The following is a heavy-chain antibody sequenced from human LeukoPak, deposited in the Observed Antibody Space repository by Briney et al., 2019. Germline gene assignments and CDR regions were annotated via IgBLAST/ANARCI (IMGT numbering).Heavy chain of an antibody. CDR1: GYSISSGYY. J-gene: IGHJ4*02. CDR2: IYHSGST. Sequence: SETPSLTCTVSGYSISSGYYWGWIRQPPGKGLEWIGSIYHSGSTYYNPSLKSRVTISVDTSKNQFSLKLSSVTAADTAVYYCASEYFDWLSPTYYWGQGTLVTVSS. V-gene: IGHV4-38-2*02. CDR3: ASEYFDWLSPTYY. D-gene: IGHD3-9*01.